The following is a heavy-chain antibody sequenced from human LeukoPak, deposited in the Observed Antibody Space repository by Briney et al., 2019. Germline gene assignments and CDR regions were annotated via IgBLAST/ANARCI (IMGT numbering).Heavy chain of an antibody. Sequence: GGSLRLSCAASGFTFSSYGMSWVRQAPGKGLEWVSAISGSGGSTYYADSVKGRFTISRDNSKNTLYLQMNSLRAEDTAVYYCAKDYCSSTSCYSPYYYMDVWGKGTTVTISS. CDR3: AKDYCSSTSCYSPYYYMDV. CDR1: GFTFSSYG. V-gene: IGHV3-23*01. CDR2: ISGSGGST. J-gene: IGHJ6*03. D-gene: IGHD2-2*01.